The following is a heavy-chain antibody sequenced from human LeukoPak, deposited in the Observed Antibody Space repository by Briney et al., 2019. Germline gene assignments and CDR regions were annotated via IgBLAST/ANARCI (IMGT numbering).Heavy chain of an antibody. CDR3: ARAGITMVQGVITH. CDR1: GFTFSSYS. CDR2: ISSSSSYI. J-gene: IGHJ4*02. V-gene: IGHV3-21*01. D-gene: IGHD3-10*01. Sequence: GGSLRPSCAASGFTFSSYSMNWVRQAPGKGLEWVSSISSSSSYIYYADSVKGRFTISRDNAKNSLYLQMNSLRAEDTAVYYCARAGITMVQGVITHWGQGTLVTVSS.